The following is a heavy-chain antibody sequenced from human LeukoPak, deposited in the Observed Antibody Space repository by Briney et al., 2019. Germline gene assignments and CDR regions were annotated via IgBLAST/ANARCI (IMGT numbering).Heavy chain of an antibody. D-gene: IGHD5-24*01. Sequence: PSETLSLTCAVYGGSLSRHYWRSIHQSPGKGLEWIAEIDHRGDTYYNPSVKSRVTISVDTSKNQFSLKVRSLSAADTAVYYCARGATISETGYFDFWGQGTRVTVSS. J-gene: IGHJ4*03. CDR1: GGSLSRHY. V-gene: IGHV4-34*01. CDR3: ARGATISETGYFDF. CDR2: IDHRGDT.